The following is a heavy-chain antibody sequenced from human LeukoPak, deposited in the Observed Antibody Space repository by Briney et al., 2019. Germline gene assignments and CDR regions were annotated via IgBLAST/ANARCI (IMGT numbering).Heavy chain of an antibody. J-gene: IGHJ5*02. D-gene: IGHD2-15*01. CDR3: ARFCSGGSCYAEMLHRVAWFDP. CDR2: FHYDSGT. Sequence: SAILFFTCAASGGSISSYYWSWLRQPPGKVQERVRNFHYDSGTNYNPSLKSRVTISVDTSKNQFSLKLSSVTAADTAVYYCARFCSGGSCYAEMLHRVAWFDPWGQGTLVTVSS. V-gene: IGHV4-59*13. CDR1: GGSISSYY.